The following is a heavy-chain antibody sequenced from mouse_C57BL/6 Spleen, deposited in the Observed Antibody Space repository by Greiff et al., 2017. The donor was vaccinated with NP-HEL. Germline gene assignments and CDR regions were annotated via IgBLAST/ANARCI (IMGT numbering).Heavy chain of an antibody. CDR1: GFTFTDSY. D-gene: IGHD3-2*02. CDR3: ARYGSSGYDY. J-gene: IGHJ2*01. Sequence: EVKLVESGGGLVQPGGSLSLSCAASGFTFTDSYMSWVRQPPGKALEWLGFFRNKANGYTTEYSASVKGRFTISRDNSQSILYLQMNALRAEDSATYYCARYGSSGYDYWGQGTTLTVSS. V-gene: IGHV7-3*01. CDR2: FRNKANGYTT.